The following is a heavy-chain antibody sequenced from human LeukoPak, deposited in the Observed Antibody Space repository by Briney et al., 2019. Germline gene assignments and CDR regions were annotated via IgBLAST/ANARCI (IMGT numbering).Heavy chain of an antibody. CDR1: GFTFSSYA. CDR2: ISYDGSNK. J-gene: IGHJ3*02. V-gene: IGHV3-30-3*01. D-gene: IGHD1-26*01. CDR3: AKRGEWELNAFDI. Sequence: GRSLRLSCAASGFTFSSYAMHWVRQAPGKGLEWVAVISYDGSNKYYADSVKGRFTISRDNSKNTLYLQMNSLRAEDTAVYYCAKRGEWELNAFDIWGQGTMVTVSS.